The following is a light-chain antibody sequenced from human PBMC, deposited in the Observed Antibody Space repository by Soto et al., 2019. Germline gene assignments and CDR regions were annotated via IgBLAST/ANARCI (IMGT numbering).Light chain of an antibody. CDR3: QQYNNWSET. CDR1: QSVSSSY. CDR2: GAS. V-gene: IGKV3-15*01. J-gene: IGKJ1*01. Sequence: EIVLTQSPGTLSLSPGERATLSCSASQSVSSSYLAWYQQKPGQAPRLLIYGASTRATGIPARFSGSGSGTEFTLTISSLQSEDFAVYYCQQYNNWSETFGQGTKVDI.